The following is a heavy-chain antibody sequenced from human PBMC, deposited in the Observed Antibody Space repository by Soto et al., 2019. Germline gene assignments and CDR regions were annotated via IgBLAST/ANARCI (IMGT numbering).Heavy chain of an antibody. CDR3: AAALGCRSTSCTLDY. J-gene: IGHJ4*02. Sequence: QVQLVQSGAEVKKPGSSVKVSCKASGGTFGSYAFSWVRQAPGQGLEGMGGIIPVSGAAHYAKKFQGRVTITAEESTSTAYMELSSLSTQDTAVYYCAAALGCRSTSCTLDYWGQGTRVIVSS. CDR2: IIPVSGAA. CDR1: GGTFGSYA. D-gene: IGHD2-2*01. V-gene: IGHV1-69*01.